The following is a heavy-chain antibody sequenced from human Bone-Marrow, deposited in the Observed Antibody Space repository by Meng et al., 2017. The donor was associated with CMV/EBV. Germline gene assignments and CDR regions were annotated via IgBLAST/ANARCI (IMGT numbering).Heavy chain of an antibody. CDR3: VKHNPFGDF. Sequence: GESLKISCAASGFTFSDYYMSWIRQAPGKGLEWVSYISSSGSTIYYADSVKGRFTISRDNAKNSLYLQMNSLRAEDTAVYYCVKHNPFGDFWGQGTLVPVSS. CDR2: ISSSGSTI. D-gene: IGHD3-16*01. CDR1: GFTFSDYY. V-gene: IGHV3-11*01. J-gene: IGHJ4*02.